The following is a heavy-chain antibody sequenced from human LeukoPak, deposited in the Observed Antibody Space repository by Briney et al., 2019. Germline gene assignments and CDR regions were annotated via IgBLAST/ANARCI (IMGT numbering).Heavy chain of an antibody. CDR2: ISGSGGST. V-gene: IGHV3-23*01. J-gene: IGHJ5*02. D-gene: IGHD6-13*01. CDR1: GFTFSSYA. CDR3: ATGEGYSSPWGWFDP. Sequence: PGGSLRLSCAASGFTFSSYAMSWVRQAPGKGLEWVSAISGSGGSTYYADSVKGRFTISRDNSKNTLYLQMNSLRAEDTAVYYCATGEGYSSPWGWFDPWGQGTLVTVSS.